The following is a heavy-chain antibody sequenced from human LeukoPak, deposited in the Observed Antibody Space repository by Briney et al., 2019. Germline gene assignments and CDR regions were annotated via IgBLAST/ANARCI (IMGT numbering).Heavy chain of an antibody. CDR3: ARWANWNHDY. J-gene: IGHJ4*02. V-gene: IGHV4-59*01. CDR1: GGSISPYY. Sequence: SETLSLTCTVSGGSISPYYWSWIRQPPGKGLEWIGYIYFDGSTNYNPSLKSRVTISVDTSKNQFSLKLNSVAAADSAVYYCARWANWNHDYWGQRTLVTVSS. D-gene: IGHD1-1*01. CDR2: IYFDGST.